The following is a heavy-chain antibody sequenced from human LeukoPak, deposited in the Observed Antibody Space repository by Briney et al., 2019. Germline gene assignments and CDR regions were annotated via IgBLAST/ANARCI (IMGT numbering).Heavy chain of an antibody. J-gene: IGHJ4*02. CDR2: ISTDGKDE. V-gene: IGHV3-30*03. Sequence: PGGSLRLSCAASGFTLSNYAMHWVRQAPGKGLEWVTVISTDGKDEKYADSVKGRFAISRDNSKNTLDLQMNSLRAEDTAVYYCARGYSGYFYYWGQGTLVTVSS. CDR1: GFTLSNYA. D-gene: IGHD5-12*01. CDR3: ARGYSGYFYY.